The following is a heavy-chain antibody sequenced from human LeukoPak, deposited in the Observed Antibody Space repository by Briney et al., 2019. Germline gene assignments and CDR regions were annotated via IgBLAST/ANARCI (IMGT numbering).Heavy chain of an antibody. CDR3: AKDQGIFVVVSDWFDP. D-gene: IGHD2-15*01. CDR1: GFTFSTYA. V-gene: IGHV3-23*01. J-gene: IGHJ5*02. CDR2: VRGSGSDT. Sequence: GGSLRLSCAVSGFTFSTYAMSWVCQAPGKGLEWISAVRGSGSDTYYADSVKGRFTISRDNSKNTLYLQMNSLRAGDTAVYYCAKDQGIFVVVSDWFDPWGQGTLVTVSS.